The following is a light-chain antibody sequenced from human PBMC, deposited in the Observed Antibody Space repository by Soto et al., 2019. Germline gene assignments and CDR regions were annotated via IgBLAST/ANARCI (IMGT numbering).Light chain of an antibody. CDR3: QQYYGYPWT. J-gene: IGKJ1*01. V-gene: IGKV1-5*03. Sequence: DIQMTQSPSTLSASVGDRVTITCRASQSMSDWLAWYQQKPGKAPDLLIYRTSSLKSGVPSRFSGSGAGTEFTLPMRSLQPEDSGTYYCQQYYGYPWTFGPGTEVEVK. CDR1: QSMSDW. CDR2: RTS.